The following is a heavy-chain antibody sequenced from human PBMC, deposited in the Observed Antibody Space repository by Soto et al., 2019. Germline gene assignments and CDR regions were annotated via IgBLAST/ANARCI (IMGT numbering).Heavy chain of an antibody. D-gene: IGHD6-19*01. V-gene: IGHV1-24*01. CDR1: GYTLTELS. Sequence: GASVKVSCKVSGYTLTELSMHWVRQAPGKGLEWMGGFDPEDGETIYAQKFQGRVTMTEDTTTDTAYMELSSLRSEDTAVYYCATGSVRGIAVAGTRYFQHWGQGTLVTVSS. CDR2: FDPEDGET. J-gene: IGHJ1*01. CDR3: ATGSVRGIAVAGTRYFQH.